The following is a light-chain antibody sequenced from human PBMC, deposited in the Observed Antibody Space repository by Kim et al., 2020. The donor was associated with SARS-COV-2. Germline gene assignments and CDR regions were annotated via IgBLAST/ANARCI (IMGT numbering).Light chain of an antibody. V-gene: IGKV3-15*01. CDR2: GAT. CDR1: QDVRNN. Sequence: SVSPGEGATRSCKASQDVRNNVAWYQQKPGQAPRLVIYGATTRASGVPGRFSGSGSGSDFTLTISGLQSEDIALYSCQQYDNRRSFGGGTKVDIK. J-gene: IGKJ4*01. CDR3: QQYDNRRS.